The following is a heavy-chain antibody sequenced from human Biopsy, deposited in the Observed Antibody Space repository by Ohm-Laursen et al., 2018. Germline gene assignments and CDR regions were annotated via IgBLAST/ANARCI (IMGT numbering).Heavy chain of an antibody. Sequence: SPNASCTISGYPFITFGISSVRQAPGHGLEWMGRISTYIGNTKFARKFQDRVTMTTDTSPTTAYMDLRSLRSDDTAVYYCAREPHGEGRDYGSCFDYWGQGTLVTVSS. CDR3: AREPHGEGRDYGSCFDY. J-gene: IGHJ4*02. CDR2: ISTYIGNT. CDR1: GYPFITFG. V-gene: IGHV1-18*01. D-gene: IGHD4-17*01.